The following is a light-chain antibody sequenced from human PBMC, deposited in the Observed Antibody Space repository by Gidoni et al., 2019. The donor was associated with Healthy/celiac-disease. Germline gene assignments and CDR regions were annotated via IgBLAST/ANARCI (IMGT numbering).Light chain of an antibody. CDR2: GKN. J-gene: IGLJ2*01. V-gene: IGLV3-19*01. CDR3: NSRDSSGNHVV. Sequence: GQTVRITCQGDSLRSYYASWYQQKPGQAPVLVIYGKNNRPSGIPDRFSGSSSGNTASLTITGAQAEDEADYYCNSRDSSGNHVVFGGGTKLTVL. CDR1: SLRSYY.